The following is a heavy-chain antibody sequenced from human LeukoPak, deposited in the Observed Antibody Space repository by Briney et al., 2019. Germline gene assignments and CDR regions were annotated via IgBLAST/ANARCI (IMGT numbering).Heavy chain of an antibody. CDR2: ISDTGATT. D-gene: IGHD2-8*01. J-gene: IGHJ4*02. CDR1: GFTFSSYA. V-gene: IGHV3-23*01. CDR3: AKDTSIGRYCTNGVCSPFDY. Sequence: PGGSLRLSCAGSGFTFSSYAMSWVRQAPGKGLEWVSAISDTGATTYDADSVKGRFTISRDNSRSTLYLQMNSLRAEDTALYYCAKDTSIGRYCTNGVCSPFDYWGQGILVTVSA.